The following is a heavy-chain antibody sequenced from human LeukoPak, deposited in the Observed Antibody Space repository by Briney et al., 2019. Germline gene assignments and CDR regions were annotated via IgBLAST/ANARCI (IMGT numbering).Heavy chain of an antibody. CDR2: ISYDGSNK. D-gene: IGHD6-13*01. V-gene: IGHV3-30*04. J-gene: IGHJ3*02. CDR1: GFTFSSYA. CDR3: AREGLYSSTLTAFDI. Sequence: GGSLRLSCAASGFTFSSYAMHWVRQAPGKGLEWVAVISYDGSNKYYADSVKSRFTISRDNSKNTLYLQMNSLRAEDTAVYYCAREGLYSSTLTAFDIWGQGTMVTVSS.